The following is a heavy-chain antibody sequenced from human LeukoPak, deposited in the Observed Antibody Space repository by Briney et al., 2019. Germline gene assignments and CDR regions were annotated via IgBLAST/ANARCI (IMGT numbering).Heavy chain of an antibody. CDR3: ARDPLRGAAGSYLLDY. CDR2: MNPNSGNT. CDR1: GYTFTSYD. Sequence: ASVKVSCKASGYTFTSYDINWVRQASGQGLEWMGWMNPNSGNTGFAQKFQGRVTMTRNTSISTAYMKLTSLRSEDTGMYYCARDPLRGAAGSYLLDYWGQGTLVTVSS. V-gene: IGHV1-8*01. D-gene: IGHD3-10*01. J-gene: IGHJ4*02.